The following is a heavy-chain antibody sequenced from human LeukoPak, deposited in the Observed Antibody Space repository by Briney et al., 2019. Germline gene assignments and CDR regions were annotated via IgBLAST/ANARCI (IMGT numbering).Heavy chain of an antibody. CDR1: GYTFTSYA. J-gene: IGHJ6*02. Sequence: ASVKVSCKASGYTFTSYAMHWVRQAPGQRLEWMGWINAGNGNTKYSQKFQGRVTITRDTSASTAYMELSSLRSEDTAVYYCARVQQLGGGYSYETYYYYGMDVWGQGITVTVSS. V-gene: IGHV1-3*01. D-gene: IGHD5-18*01. CDR3: ARVQQLGGGYSYETYYYYGMDV. CDR2: INAGNGNT.